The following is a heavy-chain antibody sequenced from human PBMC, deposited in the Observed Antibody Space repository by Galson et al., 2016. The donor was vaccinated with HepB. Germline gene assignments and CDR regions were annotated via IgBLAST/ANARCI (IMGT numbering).Heavy chain of an antibody. Sequence: SLRLSCAAAGFTFSNYAMSWVRQAPGKGLEWVSTISGSGDSTYYADSGKGQFTISRDKSKNTLYLQMNSLRAEDTAVYYCTKDGDSTGYYYSKFNWGQGTLVTVSS. CDR2: ISGSGDST. V-gene: IGHV3-23*01. CDR3: TKDGDSTGYYYSKFN. J-gene: IGHJ4*02. CDR1: GFTFSNYA. D-gene: IGHD3-22*01.